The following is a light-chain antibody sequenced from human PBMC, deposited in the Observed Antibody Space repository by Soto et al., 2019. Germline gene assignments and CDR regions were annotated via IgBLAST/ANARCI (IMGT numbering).Light chain of an antibody. V-gene: IGKV1-5*01. CDR3: QQHNSYRA. Sequence: IQMTQSPSTLSASVGGIGTAAGRASQSISRRLAWYQQKPGKAPKLLIYDASSLESGVPSRFSGSGSGTDFTLTISSLQTDDSATYYCQQHNSYRAFGQGTKVDIK. CDR2: DAS. CDR1: QSISRR. J-gene: IGKJ1*01.